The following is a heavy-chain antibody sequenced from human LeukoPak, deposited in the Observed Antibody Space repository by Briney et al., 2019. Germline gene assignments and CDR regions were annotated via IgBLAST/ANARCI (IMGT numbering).Heavy chain of an antibody. D-gene: IGHD2-2*02. J-gene: IGHJ4*02. CDR1: GGSISSGGYY. CDR3: ARFRAAIGENFDY. Sequence: SENLSLTCTVSGGSISSGGYYWSWIRQHRGKGVEWIGYIYYCGSTYYIPSLKSRVTLSVDTSKTQFSLQLSSVTAADTAVYYCARFRAAIGENFDYWGQGTLVTVSS. CDR2: IYYCGST. V-gene: IGHV4-31*03.